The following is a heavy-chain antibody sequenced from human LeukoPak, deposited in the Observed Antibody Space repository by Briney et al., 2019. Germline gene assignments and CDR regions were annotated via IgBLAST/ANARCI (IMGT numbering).Heavy chain of an antibody. CDR2: ISYDGSNE. V-gene: IGHV3-30*03. D-gene: IGHD3-10*01. CDR3: AGSWFYRDYFEY. CDR1: GFPFSNYG. Sequence: PGGSLRLSCAASGFPFSNYGMHWVRQAPGKGLEWGAVISYDGSNEYYADSVKGRFPISRDNSKNTLYLQMNSLRAEDTAVYYCAGSWFYRDYFEYWGQGTLVTVSS. J-gene: IGHJ4*02.